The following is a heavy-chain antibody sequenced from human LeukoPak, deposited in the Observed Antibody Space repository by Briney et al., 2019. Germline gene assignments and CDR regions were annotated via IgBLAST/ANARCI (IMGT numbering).Heavy chain of an antibody. Sequence: GRSLRLSCAASGFTVSSNYMSWVRQAPGKGLEWVGGGLEWVSSISSSSKYKYYADSVRGRFTVSRDNARNSLYLQMDSLRAEDTAIHYCARVALFYGSGRPNPPDYLGQGTLVTVSS. CDR1: GFTVSSNY. V-gene: IGHV3-21*01. J-gene: IGHJ4*02. D-gene: IGHD3-10*01. CDR3: ARVALFYGSGRPNPPDY. CDR2: ISSSSKYK.